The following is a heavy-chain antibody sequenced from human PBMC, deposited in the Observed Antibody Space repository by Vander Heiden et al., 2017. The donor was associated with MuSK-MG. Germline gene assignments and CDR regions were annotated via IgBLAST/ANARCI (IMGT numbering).Heavy chain of an antibody. CDR3: ARVYRFKGTVYYYYGMDV. V-gene: IGHV3-21*02. CDR2: ISSTSSYL. J-gene: IGHJ6*02. D-gene: IGHD3-16*02. Sequence: EVQLVESGGGLVKPGGSLRLSCAASGFTFSTYSMNWVRQAPGKGLELVSFISSTSSYLYYADSVKGRFTISRDNAKNSLYLQMNSLRAEETAVYYCARVYRFKGTVYYYYGMDVWGQGTTVTVSS. CDR1: GFTFSTYS.